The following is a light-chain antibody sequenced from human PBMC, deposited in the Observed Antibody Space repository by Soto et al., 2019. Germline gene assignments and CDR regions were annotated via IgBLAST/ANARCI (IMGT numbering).Light chain of an antibody. CDR2: WAS. CDR1: QSVLYSSNNKNY. Sequence: DIVMTQSPDSLAVSLGERATINCKSSQSVLYSSNNKNYLAWYQQKQGQPPKLLIYWASTRESGVPDRFSGSGSGTDFTLPISSLQAEDVAVYYCQQYYSTLTWTFGQGTKVEIK. J-gene: IGKJ1*01. V-gene: IGKV4-1*01. CDR3: QQYYSTLTWT.